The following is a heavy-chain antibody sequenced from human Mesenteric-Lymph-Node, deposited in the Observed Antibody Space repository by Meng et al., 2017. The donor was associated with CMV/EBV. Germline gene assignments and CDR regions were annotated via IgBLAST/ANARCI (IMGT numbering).Heavy chain of an antibody. V-gene: IGHV3-48*03. CDR1: GFSFSSYE. CDR3: ARDYWTGTTQRAFASPPLEYYAMDV. D-gene: IGHD1-7*01. J-gene: IGHJ6*02. CDR2: ISSSGSTT. Sequence: GESLKISCAASGFSFSSYEMNWVRQAPGKGLEWVSYISSSGSTTYYGDSVKGRFTISRDNAKNSLYLQMNSLGAEDTAVYYCARDYWTGTTQRAFASPPLEYYAMDVWGQGTTVTVSS.